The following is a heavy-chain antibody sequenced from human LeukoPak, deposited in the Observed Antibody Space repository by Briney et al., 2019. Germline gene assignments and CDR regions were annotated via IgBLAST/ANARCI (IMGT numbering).Heavy chain of an antibody. V-gene: IGHV4-59*01. CDR2: IYYSGST. CDR3: ARDKSTIVASHDAFDI. D-gene: IGHD3-22*01. Sequence: ASETLSLTCTVSGGSISSYYWSWIRQPPGKGLEWIGYIYYSGSTNYNPSLKSRVTISVDTSKNQFSLKLSSVTAADTAVYYCARDKSTIVASHDAFDIWGQGTMVTVSS. J-gene: IGHJ3*02. CDR1: GGSISSYY.